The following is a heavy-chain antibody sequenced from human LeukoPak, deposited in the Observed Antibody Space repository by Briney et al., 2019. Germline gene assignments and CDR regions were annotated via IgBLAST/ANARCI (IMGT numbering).Heavy chain of an antibody. Sequence: GGSLRLSCAASGFNFNNYWMTWVRQAPGKGLEWVANIKQDGTEKYYVDSVKGRFTISRDNAKNSLYLQMNSLRAEDTAVYYCARDNYGALMWNYYYMDVWGKGTTVTVSS. D-gene: IGHD4-11*01. CDR3: ARDNYGALMWNYYYMDV. CDR2: IKQDGTEK. J-gene: IGHJ6*03. V-gene: IGHV3-7*01. CDR1: GFNFNNYW.